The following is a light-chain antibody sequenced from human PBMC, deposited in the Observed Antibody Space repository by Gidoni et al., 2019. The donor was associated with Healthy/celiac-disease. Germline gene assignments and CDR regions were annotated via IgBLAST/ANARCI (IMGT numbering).Light chain of an antibody. J-gene: IGKJ1*01. Sequence: EIVLTQSPGTLSLSPGQRATLSCRASQSVSSSYLAWYQQKPGQAPRLLIYGASSRATGIPDRFSGSGSGTDFTLTISRLEPEDFAVYYCQQYGSSPSRGFXXXTKVEIK. CDR3: QQYGSSPSRG. CDR1: QSVSSSY. V-gene: IGKV3-20*01. CDR2: GAS.